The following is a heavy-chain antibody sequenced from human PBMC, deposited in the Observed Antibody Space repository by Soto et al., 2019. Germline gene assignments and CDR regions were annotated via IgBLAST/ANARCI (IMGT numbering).Heavy chain of an antibody. CDR1: GGSISSYY. D-gene: IGHD1-26*01. CDR3: GRAFLRGSGEYYVGMDV. V-gene: IGHV4-59*01. Sequence: PSETLSLTCTVSGGSISSYYCTWIRQPPGEGLEWIASFYYTRSADYNPSPKSRITGSVASSRTQFSPRLRTVTAADSAAYYCGRAFLRGSGEYYVGMDVWGQGATVTVSS. CDR2: FYYTRSA. J-gene: IGHJ6*02.